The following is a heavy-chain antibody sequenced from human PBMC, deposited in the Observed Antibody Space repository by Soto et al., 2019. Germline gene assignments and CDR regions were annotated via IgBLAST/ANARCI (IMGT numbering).Heavy chain of an antibody. J-gene: IGHJ4*02. CDR1: GYTLTELS. D-gene: IGHD2-15*01. CDR3: ATHHTYCSGGSCYSSYDY. Sequence: ASVKVSCKVSGYTLTELSMHWVRQAPGKGLEWMGGFDPEDGETIYAQKFQGRVTMTEDTSTDTAYMELSSLRSEDTAVYYCATHHTYCSGGSCYSSYDYWGQGTLVTVSS. CDR2: FDPEDGET. V-gene: IGHV1-24*01.